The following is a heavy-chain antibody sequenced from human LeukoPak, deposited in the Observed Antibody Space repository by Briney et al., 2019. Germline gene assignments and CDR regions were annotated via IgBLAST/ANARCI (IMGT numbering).Heavy chain of an antibody. D-gene: IGHD3-10*01. CDR3: ARVGLLWFGELLSPYYYYGMDV. Sequence: GSLRLSCAASGFTFSSYAMHWVRQAPGKGLEWVSAISGSGGSTYYADSVKGRFTISRDSSKNTLYLQMNSLRAEDTAVYYCARVGLLWFGELLSPYYYYGMDVWGQGTTVTVSS. CDR1: GFTFSSYA. V-gene: IGHV3-23*01. J-gene: IGHJ6*02. CDR2: ISGSGGST.